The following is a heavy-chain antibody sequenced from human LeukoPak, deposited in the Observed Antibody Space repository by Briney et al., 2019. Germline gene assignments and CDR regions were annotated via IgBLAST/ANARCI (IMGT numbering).Heavy chain of an antibody. CDR3: ARGGCNYGQYFHF. D-gene: IGHD5-18*01. J-gene: IGHJ4*02. V-gene: IGHV4-59*08. CDR1: GGSISSYY. Sequence: PSETLSLTCTVSGGSISSYYWSWIRQPPGKGLEWIGYISYSGTSNYNPSLKSRVTISLDTSKNQFSLNLSSVAAADTAVYYCARGGCNYGQYFHFWGQGTLVTVSS. CDR2: ISYSGTS.